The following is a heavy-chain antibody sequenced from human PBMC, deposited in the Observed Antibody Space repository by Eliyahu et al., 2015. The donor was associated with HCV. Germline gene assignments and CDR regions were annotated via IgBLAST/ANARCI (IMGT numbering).Heavy chain of an antibody. J-gene: IGHJ4*02. Sequence: EVQLLESGGGLVQPGGSLXLSCAASGFPFSSCAMSWVRQAPGKGLEWVSAISGSGGSTYYADSVKGRFTISRDNSKNTLYLQMNSLRAEDTAVYYCARTPDYGGNSGGWSDYWGQGTLVTVSS. CDR1: GFPFSSCA. CDR3: ARTPDYGGNSGGWSDY. D-gene: IGHD4-23*01. V-gene: IGHV3-23*01. CDR2: ISGSGGST.